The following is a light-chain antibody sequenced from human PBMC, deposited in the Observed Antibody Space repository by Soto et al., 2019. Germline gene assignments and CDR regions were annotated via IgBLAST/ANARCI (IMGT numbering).Light chain of an antibody. J-gene: IGKJ4*01. CDR1: QSVNSY. CDR3: QQRSNWPLT. CDR2: DAY. V-gene: IGKV3-11*01. Sequence: EIVLTQSPATLSLSPGERATLSCRASQSVNSYLAWYQQKPGQAPRLLIYDAYNRATGIPARFSGSGSGTDFTLTISSLEPEDFAVYYCQQRSNWPLTFGGGTNVEIK.